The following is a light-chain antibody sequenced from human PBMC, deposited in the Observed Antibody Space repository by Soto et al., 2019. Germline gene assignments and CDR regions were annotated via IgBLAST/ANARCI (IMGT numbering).Light chain of an antibody. Sequence: MNQSPSTLSAFVGDRVTIACRASQSAGNFLAWYQQKPGQAPRLLIYYISTRATGIPARFSGSGSGTEFTLTINSLQSEDSAVYYCQQHNQWPITFGQGTRLAI. V-gene: IGKV3D-15*01. CDR3: QQHNQWPIT. CDR2: YIS. J-gene: IGKJ5*01. CDR1: QSAGNF.